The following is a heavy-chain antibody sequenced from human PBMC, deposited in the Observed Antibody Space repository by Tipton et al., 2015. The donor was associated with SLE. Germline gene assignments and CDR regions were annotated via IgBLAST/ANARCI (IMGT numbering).Heavy chain of an antibody. Sequence: TLSLTCTVSGGSVGNYYWSWIRQSPGKGLEWIGYIHYTGSTEYNPSLKSRVTISVDTSKNQFNLKLRSVTVVDTAMYYCEREHISSLRDAFEVWGQGTMVTVS. CDR3: EREHISSLRDAFEV. CDR1: GGSVGNYY. J-gene: IGHJ3*01. V-gene: IGHV4-59*02. CDR2: IHYTGST. D-gene: IGHD2-15*01.